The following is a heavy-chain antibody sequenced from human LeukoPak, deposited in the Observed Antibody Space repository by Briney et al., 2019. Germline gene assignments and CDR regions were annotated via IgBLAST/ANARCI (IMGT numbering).Heavy chain of an antibody. CDR1: GKTLAELS. J-gene: IGHJ4*02. D-gene: IGHD4-17*01. CDR3: ATFAANDGDYDVAYFDH. CDR2: FDPEDGQI. V-gene: IGHV1-24*01. Sequence: ASVKVSCKVSGKTLAELSMHWVRQAPGQGLEWMGGFDPEDGQIIYPQKFQDRVTMTEDTSADTAYMYVSSLKSDDTAVYYCATFAANDGDYDVAYFDHWGQGTLATVSS.